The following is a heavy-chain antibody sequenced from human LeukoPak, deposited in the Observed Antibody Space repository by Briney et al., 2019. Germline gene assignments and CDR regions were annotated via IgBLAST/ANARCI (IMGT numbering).Heavy chain of an antibody. CDR1: GFTFSSYG. CDR3: AKDKATMGRGRPGFDY. J-gene: IGHJ4*02. Sequence: GGSLRLSCAASGFTFSSYGMHWVRQAPGKGLEWVAFIRYDGSNKYYADSVKGRFTISRDNSKNTLYLQMNSLRAEDTAVYYCAKDKATMGRGRPGFDYWGQGTLVTVSS. V-gene: IGHV3-30*02. D-gene: IGHD3-10*01. CDR2: IRYDGSNK.